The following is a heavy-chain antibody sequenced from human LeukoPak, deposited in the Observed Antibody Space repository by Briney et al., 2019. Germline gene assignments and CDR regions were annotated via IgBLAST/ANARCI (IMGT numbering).Heavy chain of an antibody. D-gene: IGHD6-6*01. CDR1: GFTFSSYA. V-gene: IGHV3-64*01. J-gene: IGHJ4*02. Sequence: PGGSLRLSCAASGFTFSSYAMHWVLQAPGKGLEYVSAISSNGGSTYYANSVKGRFTISRDNSKNTLFLQMGSLRAEDMAVYYCARGGSIAARPIDYWGQGTLVTVSS. CDR2: ISSNGGST. CDR3: ARGGSIAARPIDY.